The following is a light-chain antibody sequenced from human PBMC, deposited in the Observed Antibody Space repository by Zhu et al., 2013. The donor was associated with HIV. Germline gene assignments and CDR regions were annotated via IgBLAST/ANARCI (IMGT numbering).Light chain of an antibody. CDR3: QQYGSWPYS. J-gene: IGKJ2*03. CDR2: GAS. V-gene: IGKV3-20*01. Sequence: EIVLTQSPGTLSLSPGERATLSCRASQSVSSSFLAWYQQKPGQAPRLLMYGASTRATGVSGRFSGSGSGTEFTLTISSLQSEDFAVYYCQQYGSWPYSFGQGTKLEIK. CDR1: QSVSSSF.